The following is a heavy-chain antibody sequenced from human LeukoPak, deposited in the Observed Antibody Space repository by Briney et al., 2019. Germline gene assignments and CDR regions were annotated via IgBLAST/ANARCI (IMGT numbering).Heavy chain of an antibody. CDR2: IYYSGST. D-gene: IGHD4-23*01. CDR1: GGSISSGDYC. J-gene: IGHJ2*01. CDR3: ARGRAVAVYFDL. V-gene: IGHV4-30-4*01. Sequence: PSETLSLTCTVSGGSISSGDYCWSWIRQPPGKGLEWIGYIYYSGSTNYNPSLKSRVTISVDTSKNQFSLKLSSVTAADTAVYYCARGRAVAVYFDLWGRGTLVTVSS.